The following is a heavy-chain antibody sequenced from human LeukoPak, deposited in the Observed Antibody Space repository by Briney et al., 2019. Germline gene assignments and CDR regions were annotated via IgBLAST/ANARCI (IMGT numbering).Heavy chain of an antibody. Sequence: GGPLRLSCAASGFTFSSYAMTWVRQAPGKGLEWVSVISGGAGNTYYADSVKGRFTIARDNSNNMLYLQMNSLRAEDTAVYYCAKGLSLTIYYFDYWGQGTLVTVSS. V-gene: IGHV3-23*01. CDR3: AKGLSLTIYYFDY. CDR1: GFTFSSYA. J-gene: IGHJ4*02. CDR2: ISGGAGNT. D-gene: IGHD3-3*01.